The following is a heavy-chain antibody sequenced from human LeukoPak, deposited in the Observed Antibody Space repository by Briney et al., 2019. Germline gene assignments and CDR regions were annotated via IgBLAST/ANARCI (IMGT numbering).Heavy chain of an antibody. D-gene: IGHD7-27*01. Sequence: SETLSLTCTVSGGSISSYYWSWIRQPPGKGLEWIGYIYYSGSTNYNPSLKSRVTISVDTSKNQFSLKLSSVTTADTAVYYCARRGSNWGYYFDYWGQGTLVTVSS. CDR3: ARRGSNWGYYFDY. J-gene: IGHJ4*02. V-gene: IGHV4-59*08. CDR1: GGSISSYY. CDR2: IYYSGST.